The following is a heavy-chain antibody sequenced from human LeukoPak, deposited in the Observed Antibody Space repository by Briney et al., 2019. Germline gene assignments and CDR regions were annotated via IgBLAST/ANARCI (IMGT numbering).Heavy chain of an antibody. CDR2: ISADGRST. J-gene: IGHJ4*02. D-gene: IGHD3-22*01. CDR3: AKVAGSSGYYPDF. CDR1: GFTFTSYA. V-gene: IGHV3-23*01. Sequence: PGGSLRLSCVASGFTFTSYAMSWVRQAPGKGLEWISAISADGRSTYHAGSVKGRFTISRDISKNTLYLQMNSLRAEDTAVYYCAKVAGSSGYYPDFWGQGTLVTVSS.